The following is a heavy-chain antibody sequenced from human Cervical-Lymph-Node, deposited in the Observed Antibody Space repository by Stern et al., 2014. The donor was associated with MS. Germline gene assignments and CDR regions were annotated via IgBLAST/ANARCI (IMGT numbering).Heavy chain of an antibody. CDR1: GYIFTSYD. V-gene: IGHV1-8*01. D-gene: IGHD2/OR15-2a*01. Sequence: VQLLESGAEVKKPGASVRVSCKASGYIFTSYDINWVRQATGEGLEWMGWMNPNSGQAGYAEKFQGRVTMTKNTSISTVYMELSSLRTDDTAIYYCARLRKRDFHNWFDPWGQGTLVTVSS. CDR2: MNPNSGQA. CDR3: ARLRKRDFHNWFDP. J-gene: IGHJ5*02.